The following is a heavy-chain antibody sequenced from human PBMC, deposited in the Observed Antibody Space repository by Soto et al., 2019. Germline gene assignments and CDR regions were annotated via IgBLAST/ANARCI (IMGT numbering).Heavy chain of an antibody. V-gene: IGHV4-34*01. D-gene: IGHD5-12*01. CDR1: GGSFGGYY. Sequence: PSETLSLTCAVYGGSFGGYYWSWIRQPPGKVLEWIGEINHSGSTNYNPSLKSRVTISVDTSKNEFSLNLSSVTAAGTTVDCGGRGCRSGYSGYDSRYGMDVWGKGTAVTVS. CDR3: GRGCRSGYSGYDSRYGMDV. CDR2: INHSGST. J-gene: IGHJ6*04.